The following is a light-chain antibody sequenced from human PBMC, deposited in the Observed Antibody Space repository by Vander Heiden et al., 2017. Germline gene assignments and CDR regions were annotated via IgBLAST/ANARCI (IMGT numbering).Light chain of an antibody. V-gene: IGKV1-39*01. CDR1: QSISSY. CDR2: AAS. CDR3: QQSYSTPWT. Sequence: DIQMTQSPSSLSASVGDRVTITCRASQSISSYLNWYQQKPGKAPKLLIYAASSLQSEVPSRFSGSGSGTDFTLTISSLQPEDFATYYCQQSYSTPWTFGQETKVEIK. J-gene: IGKJ1*01.